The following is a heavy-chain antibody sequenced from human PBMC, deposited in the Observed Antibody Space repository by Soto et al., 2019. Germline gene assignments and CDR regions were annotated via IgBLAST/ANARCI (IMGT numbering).Heavy chain of an antibody. D-gene: IGHD5-18*01. CDR3: ARHGYSYGYYYYYGMDV. CDR2: IIPIFGTA. Sequence: ASVKVSCKASGGTFSSYAISWVRQAPGQGLEWMGGIIPIFGTANYAQKFQGRVTITADKSTSTAYMELSSLRSEDTAVYYCARHGYSYGYYYYYGMDVWGQGTTVTVSS. V-gene: IGHV1-69*06. J-gene: IGHJ6*02. CDR1: GGTFSSYA.